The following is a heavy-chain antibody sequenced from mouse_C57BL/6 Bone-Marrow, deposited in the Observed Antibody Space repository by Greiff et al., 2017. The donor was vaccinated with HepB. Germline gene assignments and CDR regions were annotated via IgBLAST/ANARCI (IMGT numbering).Heavy chain of an antibody. D-gene: IGHD1-1*01. CDR3: ARGGITTVVAGMDY. CDR2: IYPGSGST. Sequence: VQLQQSGAELVKPGASVKMSCKASGYTFTSYWITWVKQRPGQGLEWIGDIYPGSGSTNYNEKFKSKATLTVDTSSSTAYMQLSSLTSEDSAVYYCARGGITTVVAGMDYWGQGTSVTVSS. CDR1: GYTFTSYW. V-gene: IGHV1-55*01. J-gene: IGHJ4*01.